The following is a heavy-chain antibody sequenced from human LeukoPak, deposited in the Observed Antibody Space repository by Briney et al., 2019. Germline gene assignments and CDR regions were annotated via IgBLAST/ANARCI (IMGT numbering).Heavy chain of an antibody. V-gene: IGHV3-53*04. CDR2: IDSASHT. CDR3: AKEVRSMASSYFDY. D-gene: IGHD5-24*01. CDR1: GFTVSTNN. J-gene: IGHJ4*02. Sequence: GGSLRLSCAVSGFTVSTNNISWVRQAPGKGLEWVSLIDSASHTYYADSVKGRFAISSHNSRNALSLQMNSLRAEDTAVYYCAKEVRSMASSYFDYWGQGTLVTVSS.